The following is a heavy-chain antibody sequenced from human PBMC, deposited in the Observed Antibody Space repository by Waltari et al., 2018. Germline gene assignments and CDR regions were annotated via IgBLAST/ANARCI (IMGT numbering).Heavy chain of an antibody. CDR1: GFTFRRNG. CDR2: IWYDGSNT. D-gene: IGHD3-10*01. J-gene: IGHJ1*01. V-gene: IGHV3-33*06. CDR3: AKGGEEGLDYYASGRYYTLEH. Sequence: QVHLVESGGGVVQPGRSLRLSCAASGFTFRRNGMHWVRQAPGKGLEWVAFIWYDGSNTYYIDSVKGRFTISRDNSKNTVYLQMTSLTAEDAAVYYCAKGGEEGLDYYASGRYYTLEHWGPGTLVTVSS.